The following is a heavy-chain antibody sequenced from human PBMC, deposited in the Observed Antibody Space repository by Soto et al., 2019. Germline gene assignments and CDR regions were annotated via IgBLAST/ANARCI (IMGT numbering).Heavy chain of an antibody. V-gene: IGHV1-3*04. CDR2: INTGNGNT. D-gene: IGHD3-22*01. Sequence: VQLVQSGAEVKKPGASMKVSCRTSGYSFTSHFIHWVRQAPGQRLEWMGWINTGNGNTRYSENLEGRVTITRATSASTVYMELSTLRSEDTAVYYCARDRYYYYDTSGYYSSWGQGTLVTVSS. CDR1: GYSFTSHF. J-gene: IGHJ4*02. CDR3: ARDRYYYYDTSGYYSS.